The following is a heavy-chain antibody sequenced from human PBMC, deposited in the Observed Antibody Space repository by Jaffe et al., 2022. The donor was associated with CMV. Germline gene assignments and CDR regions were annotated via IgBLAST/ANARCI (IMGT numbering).Heavy chain of an antibody. Sequence: QVQLVESGGGVVQPGRSLRLSCAASGFTFSSYGMHWVRQAPGKGLEWVAVISYDGSNKYYADSVKGRFTISRDNSKNTLYLQMNSLRAEDTAVYYCAKDTGPYCSSTSCLPLFDPWGQGTLVTVSS. D-gene: IGHD2-2*01. CDR1: GFTFSSYG. J-gene: IGHJ5*02. CDR3: AKDTGPYCSSTSCLPLFDP. V-gene: IGHV3-30*18. CDR2: ISYDGSNK.